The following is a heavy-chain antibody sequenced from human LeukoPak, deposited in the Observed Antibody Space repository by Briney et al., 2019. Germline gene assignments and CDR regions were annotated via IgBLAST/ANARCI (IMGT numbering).Heavy chain of an antibody. J-gene: IGHJ4*02. CDR3: ASLGTYYYDSSGYHHPLY. CDR2: IRGDNSV. Sequence: TGGSLRLSCAASGFTFSSYEMNWVRQAPGKGLEWISYIRGDNSVLYADSVKGRFTISSGKATNSLYLQMNSLRAEDTAVYYCASLGTYYYDSSGYHHPLYWGQGTLVTVSS. D-gene: IGHD3-22*01. CDR1: GFTFSSYE. V-gene: IGHV3-48*03.